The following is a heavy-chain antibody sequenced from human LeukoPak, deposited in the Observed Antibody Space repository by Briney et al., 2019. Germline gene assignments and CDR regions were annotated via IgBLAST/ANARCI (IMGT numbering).Heavy chain of an antibody. Sequence: GSLRLSCAASGFTFSSYAMSWVRQAPGKGLEWIGEINHSGSTNYNPSLKSRVTISVDTSKNQFSLKLSSVTAADTAVYYCASYYYDSSGLDYWGQGTLVTVSS. CDR3: ASYYYDSSGLDY. CDR1: GFTFSSYA. CDR2: INHSGST. J-gene: IGHJ4*02. V-gene: IGHV4-34*08. D-gene: IGHD3-22*01.